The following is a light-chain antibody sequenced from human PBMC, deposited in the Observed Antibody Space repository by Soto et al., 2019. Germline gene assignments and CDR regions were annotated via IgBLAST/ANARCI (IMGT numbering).Light chain of an antibody. CDR1: SSDVGSYDR. Sequence: QSALTQPPSVSASPGQSVTISCTGTSSDVGSYDRVSWYQQPPGTAPKLMIYEVSNRPSGVPDRFSGSKSGNTASLTISGLQAADEADYFCASYTTSSAFVVFGGGTKVTVL. V-gene: IGLV2-18*02. CDR2: EVS. CDR3: ASYTTSSAFVV. J-gene: IGLJ2*01.